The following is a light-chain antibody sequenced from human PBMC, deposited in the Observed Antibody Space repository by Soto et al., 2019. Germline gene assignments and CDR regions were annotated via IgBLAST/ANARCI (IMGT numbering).Light chain of an antibody. CDR1: SSNIGDNS. CDR3: GAWDGRLSAWV. J-gene: IGLJ3*02. CDR2: DNS. Sequence: QSVLTQPPSMSAAAGQKVIISCSGSSSNIGDNSVSWYQHLPGAAPKLLIYDNSERPSEIPDRFSASKSGTAATLGITGLQSGDEADYYCGAWDGRLSAWVFGGGTKLTVL. V-gene: IGLV1-51*01.